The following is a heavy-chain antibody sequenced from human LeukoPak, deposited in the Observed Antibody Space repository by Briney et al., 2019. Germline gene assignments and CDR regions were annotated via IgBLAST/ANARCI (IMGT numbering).Heavy chain of an antibody. CDR2: INPNSGGT. D-gene: IGHD2-2*01. Sequence: AASVKVSCKASGYTFTGYYMHWVRQAPGQGLEWMGWINPNSGGTNYAQKFQGRVTMTRDTSISTAYMELSRLRSDDTAVYYCARDLIVVVPAAASDYWGQGTLVTVSS. CDR3: ARDLIVVVPAAASDY. CDR1: GYTFTGYY. V-gene: IGHV1-2*02. J-gene: IGHJ4*02.